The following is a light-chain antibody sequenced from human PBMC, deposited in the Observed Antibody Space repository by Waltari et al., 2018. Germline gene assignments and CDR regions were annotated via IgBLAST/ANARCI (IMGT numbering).Light chain of an antibody. V-gene: IGLV2-23*02. CDR1: SGDVGTYNL. CDR3: SSYAAYNTVI. Sequence: QSTLTQPASVSGSLGQSITISCIGTSGDVGTYNLVSWYPQPPGKAPKFMIYGVNKRPSGVANRFSGSKYGNTASLTISALQGEDEAIYFCSSYAAYNTVIFGGGTKVTVL. J-gene: IGLJ2*01. CDR2: GVN.